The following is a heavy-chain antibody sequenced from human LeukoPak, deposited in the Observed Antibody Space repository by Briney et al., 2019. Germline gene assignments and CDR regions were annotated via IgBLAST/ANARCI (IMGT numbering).Heavy chain of an antibody. D-gene: IGHD6-13*01. J-gene: IGHJ4*02. CDR2: ISYDGSNK. Sequence: GGSLRLSCAASGFTFSSYGMHWVRQAPGKGLEWVAVISYDGSNKYYADSVKGRFTISRDNAKNSLYLQMNSLRAEDTAVYYCAKGIGSSWSFDYWGQGTLVTVPS. CDR3: AKGIGSSWSFDY. CDR1: GFTFSSYG. V-gene: IGHV3-30*18.